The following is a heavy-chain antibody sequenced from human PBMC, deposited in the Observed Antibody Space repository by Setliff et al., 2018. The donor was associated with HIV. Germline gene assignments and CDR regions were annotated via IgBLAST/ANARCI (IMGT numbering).Heavy chain of an antibody. D-gene: IGHD3-10*01. V-gene: IGHV3-48*01. CDR3: LGESSAAFDI. CDR2: ITSTGINI. J-gene: IGHJ3*02. Sequence: GGSLRLSCATSGLTFSNCGMHWVRQAPGKGLEWISFITSTGINIYYTDSVKGRFTVSRDNARNSLYLQMDSLRVEDTAVYYCLGESSAAFDIWGQGTMVTVSS. CDR1: GLTFSNCG.